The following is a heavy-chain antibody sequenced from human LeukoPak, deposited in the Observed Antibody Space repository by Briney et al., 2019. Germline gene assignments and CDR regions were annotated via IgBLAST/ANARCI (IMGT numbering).Heavy chain of an antibody. J-gene: IGHJ6*03. CDR3: ARAPYMITIFGVGDRYYYMDV. CDR1: GYTFTSYY. D-gene: IGHD3-3*01. Sequence: ASVKVSCKASGYTFTSYYMHWVRQAPGQGLEWMGIINPSGGSTGYAQKFQGRVTMTRDTSTSTVYMELSSLRSEDTAVYYCARAPYMITIFGVGDRYYYMDVWGKGTTVTVSS. CDR2: INPSGGST. V-gene: IGHV1-46*01.